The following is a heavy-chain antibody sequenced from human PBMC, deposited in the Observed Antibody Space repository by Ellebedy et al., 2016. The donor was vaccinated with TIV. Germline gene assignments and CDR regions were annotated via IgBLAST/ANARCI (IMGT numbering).Heavy chain of an antibody. V-gene: IGHV3-13*01. CDR1: GLSFDTYD. CDR2: ITTAGDS. CDR3: ARVTRLSGWQQIDY. Sequence: GESLKISCAASGLSFDTYDMHWVRQATGKGLEWVSAITTAGDSFYSGSVKGRFIISRENAKNSLYLQMNSLRAGDTAVYYCARVTRLSGWQQIDYWGQGTLVTVSS. J-gene: IGHJ4*02. D-gene: IGHD6-19*01.